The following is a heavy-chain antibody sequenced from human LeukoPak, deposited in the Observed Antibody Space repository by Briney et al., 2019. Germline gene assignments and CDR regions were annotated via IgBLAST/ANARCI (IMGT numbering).Heavy chain of an antibody. CDR3: AREYGGDAFDI. Sequence: SETLSLTCTVSGGSISSYYWSWIRQPPGKGLEWIGCIYYSGSTNYNPSLKSRVTISVDTSKNQFSLKLSSVTAADTAVYYCAREYGGDAFDIWGQGTMVTVSS. D-gene: IGHD4/OR15-4a*01. J-gene: IGHJ3*02. CDR2: IYYSGST. V-gene: IGHV4-59*01. CDR1: GGSISSYY.